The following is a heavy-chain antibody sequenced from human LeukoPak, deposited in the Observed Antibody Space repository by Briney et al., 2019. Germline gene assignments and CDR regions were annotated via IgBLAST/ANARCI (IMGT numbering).Heavy chain of an antibody. CDR1: GYTFTDYY. CDR2: IYPNSGGT. D-gene: IGHD3-10*01. Sequence: ASVKVSCKASGYTFTDYYMHWVRQAPGQGLEWMRWIYPNSGGTNCAQNFQGRVTMTRDTSISTAYMGLSRLRSDDTAVYFCARGRSDYYLDSWGQGTLVTVSS. V-gene: IGHV1-2*02. CDR3: ARGRSDYYLDS. J-gene: IGHJ4*02.